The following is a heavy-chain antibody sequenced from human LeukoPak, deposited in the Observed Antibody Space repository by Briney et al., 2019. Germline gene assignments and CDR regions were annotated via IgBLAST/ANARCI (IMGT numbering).Heavy chain of an antibody. Sequence: PSETLSLTCTVSGGSISSSSYYWGWIRQPPGKGLEWVGSIYYSGSTYYNPSLKSRVTISVDTSKNQFSLKLSSVTAADTAVYYCAREKYSSGWYPPRNKFDYWGQGTLVTVSS. J-gene: IGHJ4*02. CDR2: IYYSGST. CDR1: GGSISSSSYY. V-gene: IGHV4-39*07. CDR3: AREKYSSGWYPPRNKFDY. D-gene: IGHD6-19*01.